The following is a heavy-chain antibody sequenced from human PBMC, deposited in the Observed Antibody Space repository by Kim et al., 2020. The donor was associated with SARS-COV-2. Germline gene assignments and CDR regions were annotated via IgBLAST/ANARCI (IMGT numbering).Heavy chain of an antibody. Sequence: GGSLRLSCAASGFTFSDYYMSWIRQAPGKGLEWISYMTGSGSSMYYADSVKGRFTISRDNAKNSLFLQMNSLIAEDTAVYYCARERSGSYATFHYWCQGALVTVSS. V-gene: IGHV3-11*01. CDR2: MTGSGSSM. CDR1: GFTFSDYY. CDR3: ARERSGSYATFHY. D-gene: IGHD6-19*01. J-gene: IGHJ4*02.